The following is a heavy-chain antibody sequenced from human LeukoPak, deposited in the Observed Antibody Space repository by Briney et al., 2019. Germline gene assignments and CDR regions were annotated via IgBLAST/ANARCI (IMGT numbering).Heavy chain of an antibody. CDR2: IYHSGST. J-gene: IGHJ4*02. CDR3: ASQRIRYFRIDY. D-gene: IGHD3-9*01. CDR1: GGSISSSNW. Sequence: SETLSLTCAVSGGSISSSNWWSWVHQPPGKGLEWIGEIYHSGSTNYNPSLKSRVTISVDKSKNQFSLKLSSVPAADTAVYYCASQRIRYFRIDYWGQGTLVTVSS. V-gene: IGHV4-4*02.